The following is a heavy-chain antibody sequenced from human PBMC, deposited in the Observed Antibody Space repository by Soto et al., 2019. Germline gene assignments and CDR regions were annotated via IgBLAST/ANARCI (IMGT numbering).Heavy chain of an antibody. CDR2: IYYSGST. V-gene: IGHV4-59*08. Sequence: QVQLQESGPGLVKPSETLSLTCTVSGGSISSYYWSWIRQPPGKGLEWIGYIYYSGSTNYNPSLKSRVTISVDTSKNQFSLKLSSVTAADTAVYYCARHSQPHSPHSGYDFDIWGQGTMVTVSS. D-gene: IGHD5-12*01. CDR3: ARHSQPHSPHSGYDFDI. J-gene: IGHJ3*02. CDR1: GGSISSYY.